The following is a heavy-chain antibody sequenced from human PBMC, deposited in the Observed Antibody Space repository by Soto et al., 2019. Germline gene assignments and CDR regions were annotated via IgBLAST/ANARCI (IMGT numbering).Heavy chain of an antibody. J-gene: IGHJ6*02. CDR3: ARWAQTYCSGGSCYSGGVYYYYGMDV. CDR1: GGTFSSYA. CDR2: IIPIFGTA. Sequence: QVQLVQSGAEVKKPGSSVKVSCKASGGTFSSYAISWVRQAPGQGLEWMGGIIPIFGTANYAQKFQGRVTITADESTSPAYMELSSLRSEDTAVYYCARWAQTYCSGGSCYSGGVYYYYGMDVWGQGTTVTVSS. V-gene: IGHV1-69*01. D-gene: IGHD2-15*01.